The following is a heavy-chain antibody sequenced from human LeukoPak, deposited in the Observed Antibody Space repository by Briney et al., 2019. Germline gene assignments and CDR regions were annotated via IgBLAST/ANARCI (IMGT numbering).Heavy chain of an antibody. Sequence: GGSLRLSCAASGFTFSSYSMNWVRQALGKGLEWVSYISSSSSTIYYADSVKGRFTISRDNAKNSLYLQMKSLRAEDTAVYYCARAASLYSSSWYEGGDYWGQGTLVTVSS. CDR3: ARAASLYSSSWYEGGDY. CDR1: GFTFSSYS. D-gene: IGHD6-13*01. J-gene: IGHJ4*02. V-gene: IGHV3-48*04. CDR2: ISSSSSTI.